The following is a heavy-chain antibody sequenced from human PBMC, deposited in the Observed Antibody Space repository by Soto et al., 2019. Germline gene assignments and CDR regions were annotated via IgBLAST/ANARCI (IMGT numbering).Heavy chain of an antibody. CDR2: VRSKANNYAT. V-gene: IGHV3-73*01. CDR1: GFIFSGSI. D-gene: IGHD3-3*01. CDR3: ARGVYDFWSGHPKGLDY. Sequence: PVGSLRLSCAASGFIFSGSIMHWVRQASVKGLEWVGRVRSKANNYATAYAVSVKGRFTISRDDSRNTAYLQMNSLKTEDTAVYYCARGVYDFWSGHPKGLDYWGQGTVVTVSS. J-gene: IGHJ4*02.